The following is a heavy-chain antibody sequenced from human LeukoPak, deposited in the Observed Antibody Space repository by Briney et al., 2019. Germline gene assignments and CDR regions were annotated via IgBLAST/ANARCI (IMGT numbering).Heavy chain of an antibody. CDR3: AKDAWIQLWLRRRSYFDY. J-gene: IGHJ4*02. CDR1: GFTFSSYS. D-gene: IGHD5-18*01. CDR2: IRYDGSNK. V-gene: IGHV3-30*02. Sequence: GGSLRLSCAASGFTFSSYSMHWVRQAPGKGLEWVAFIRYDGSNKYYADSVKGRFTISRDNSKNTLYLQMNSLRAEDTAVYYCAKDAWIQLWLRRRSYFDYWGQGTLVTVSS.